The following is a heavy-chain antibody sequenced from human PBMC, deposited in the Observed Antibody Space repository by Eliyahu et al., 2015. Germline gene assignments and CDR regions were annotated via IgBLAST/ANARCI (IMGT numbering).Heavy chain of an antibody. Sequence: QVQLQQWGAGLLKPSETLSLTCAVYGGSFSGYYWXWIRQPPGKGLEWIGEINHSGSTNYNPSLKSRVTISVDTSKNQFSLKLSSVTAADTAVYYCARTQGLLWFGEPRRHSYYYYGLDVWGQGTTVTVSS. D-gene: IGHD3-10*01. CDR1: GGSFSGYY. V-gene: IGHV4-34*01. CDR2: INHSGST. CDR3: ARTQGLLWFGEPRRHSYYYYGLDV. J-gene: IGHJ6*02.